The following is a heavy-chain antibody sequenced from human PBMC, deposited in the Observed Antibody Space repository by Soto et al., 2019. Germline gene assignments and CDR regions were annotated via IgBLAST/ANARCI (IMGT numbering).Heavy chain of an antibody. CDR2: IRRKANNYAT. V-gene: IGHV3-73*01. Sequence: EVQLVESGGGLVQPGGSLRLSCAASGFTFSGSAIHWVRQASGNGLEWLGLIRRKANNYATAYGASVKGRFTISRDDSKNTAYLPMNSLKTEDTAIYYCSRQMFSPDTHWGQGTLVTVSS. J-gene: IGHJ4*02. D-gene: IGHD2-2*02. CDR3: SRQMFSPDTH. CDR1: GFTFSGSA.